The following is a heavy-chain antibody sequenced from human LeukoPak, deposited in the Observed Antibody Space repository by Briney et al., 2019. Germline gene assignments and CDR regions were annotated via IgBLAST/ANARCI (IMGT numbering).Heavy chain of an antibody. J-gene: IGHJ4*02. CDR2: IYPADSDT. CDR3: ARRYARGWADDY. Sequence: GESLKISCEGFGYNFTLYWIGWVRQMPGKGLEWMAMIYPADSDTIYSPAFRGQVTISADRSIDTAFLEWSSLKASDTAVYYCARRYARGWADDYWGQGTLVTVSS. V-gene: IGHV5-51*01. D-gene: IGHD2-2*01. CDR1: GYNFTLYW.